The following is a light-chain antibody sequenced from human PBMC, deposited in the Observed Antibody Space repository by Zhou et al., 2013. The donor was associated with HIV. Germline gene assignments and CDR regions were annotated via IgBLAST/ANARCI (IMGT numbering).Light chain of an antibody. CDR3: QQRT. V-gene: IGKV1-13*02. J-gene: IGKJ1*01. Sequence: AIQLTQSPSSLSASVGGRVTITCRASQGISSALAWYQQKPGKAPKLLIYAASILESGVPSRFSGSGSGTDFTLTISSLQPEDFATYYCQQRTFGQGTKVEIK. CDR1: QGISSA. CDR2: AAS.